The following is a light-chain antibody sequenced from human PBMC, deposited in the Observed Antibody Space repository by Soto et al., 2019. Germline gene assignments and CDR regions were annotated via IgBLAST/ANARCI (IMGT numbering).Light chain of an antibody. J-gene: IGKJ5*01. CDR3: QQYDSSQGT. CDR1: QTISSSF. CDR2: GAS. Sequence: EMVLTQSPGTLSLSPGERATLSCRASQTISSSFLAWYQQKPGQAPRLLIYGASSRATGIPDTFSGSGSGTDFTLTISRLEPEDFAVYYCQQYDSSQGTFGQGTRLEIK. V-gene: IGKV3-20*01.